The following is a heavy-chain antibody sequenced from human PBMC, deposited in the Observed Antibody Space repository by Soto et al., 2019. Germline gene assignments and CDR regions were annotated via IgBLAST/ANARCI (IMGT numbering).Heavy chain of an antibody. CDR3: AREGTTQRVRYYYGMDV. CDR2: IYYSGST. CDR1: GGSISSSSYY. J-gene: IGHJ6*02. D-gene: IGHD4-4*01. Sequence: PSETLSLTCTVSGGSISSSSYYWGWIRQPPGKGLEWIGSIYYSGSTYYNPSPKSRVTISVDTSKNQFSLKLSSVTAADTAVYYCAREGTTQRVRYYYGMDVWGQGTTVTVSS. V-gene: IGHV4-39*07.